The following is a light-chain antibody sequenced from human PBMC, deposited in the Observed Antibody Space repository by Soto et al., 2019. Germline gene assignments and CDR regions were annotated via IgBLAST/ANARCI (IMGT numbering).Light chain of an antibody. CDR2: EVT. J-gene: IGLJ3*02. V-gene: IGLV2-14*01. CDR1: SSDVGVYDY. CDR3: CSYTTRNTWV. Sequence: QSALTQPASVSGSPRQSITISCTGTSSDVGVYDYVSWYQHHPGKAPELMIYEVTSRPSGVSSRFSGSKSGNTASLTISGLQAEDEADYYCCSYTTRNTWVFGGGTQLTVL.